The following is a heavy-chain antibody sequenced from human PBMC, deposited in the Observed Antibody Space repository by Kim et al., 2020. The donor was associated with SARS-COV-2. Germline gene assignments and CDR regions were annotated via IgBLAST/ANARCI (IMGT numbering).Heavy chain of an antibody. V-gene: IGHV4-59*08. Sequence: SRVTISVDTSKNQFSLKLRSVTAADTAVYYCARRYCSGGSCYGPSNFDYWGQGSLVTVSS. J-gene: IGHJ4*02. D-gene: IGHD2-15*01. CDR3: ARRYCSGGSCYGPSNFDY.